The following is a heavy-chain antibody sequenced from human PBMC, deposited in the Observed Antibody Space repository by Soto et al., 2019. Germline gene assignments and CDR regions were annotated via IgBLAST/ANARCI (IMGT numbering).Heavy chain of an antibody. Sequence: QVQLVQSGAEVKKPGASVKVSCEASGYNFDAFDIHWVRQAAGQGLEWMGWMNPRTGDTAFAQEFRDRVTMTSDTSRNTAYMEVSGLRSEDTAVYFCVRQPGGVATPGDDYWGQGTLVTVSS. CDR1: GYNFDAFD. D-gene: IGHD3-10*01. J-gene: IGHJ4*02. CDR2: MNPRTGDT. V-gene: IGHV1-8*02. CDR3: VRQPGGVATPGDDY.